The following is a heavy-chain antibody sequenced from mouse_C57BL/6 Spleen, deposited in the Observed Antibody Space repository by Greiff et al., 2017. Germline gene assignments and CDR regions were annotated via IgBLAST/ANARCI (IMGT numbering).Heavy chain of an antibody. J-gene: IGHJ2*01. CDR1: GFTFSSYG. Sequence: EVQRVESGGDLVKPGGSLKLSCAASGFTFSSYGMSWVRQTPDKRLEWVATISSGGSYTYYPDNVKGRFTLTGDNAKNTLYLQLSSLKSEDTAVYYGTSNYGYAPSFAYWGQGTILTVSS. CDR2: ISSGGSYT. CDR3: TSNYGYAPSFAY. V-gene: IGHV5-6*01. D-gene: IGHD1-1*01.